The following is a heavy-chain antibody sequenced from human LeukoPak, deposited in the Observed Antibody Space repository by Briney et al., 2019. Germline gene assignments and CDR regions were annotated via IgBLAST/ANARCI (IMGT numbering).Heavy chain of an antibody. Sequence: SETLSLTCAVYGGSFSGYYWSWIRQPPGKGLEWIGEINHSGSTNYNPSLKSRVTISVDTSKNQFSLKLSSVTAADTAAYYCARGLYGSGSYFDYWGQGTLVTVSS. CDR3: ARGLYGSGSYFDY. J-gene: IGHJ4*02. D-gene: IGHD3-10*01. CDR2: INHSGST. V-gene: IGHV4-34*01. CDR1: GGSFSGYY.